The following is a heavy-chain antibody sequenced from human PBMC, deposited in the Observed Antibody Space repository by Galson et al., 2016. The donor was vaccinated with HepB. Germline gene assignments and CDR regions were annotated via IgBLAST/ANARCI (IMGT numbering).Heavy chain of an antibody. V-gene: IGHV1-69*13. CDR3: ATDSWLDTAIGMDV. Sequence: SVKVSCKASGGTFSSYGVSWVRQAPGQGLEWMGGIIPIFDSPNYAQKFQGRVTITADQSTSTAYMELRSLSSEDTAVYYCATDSWLDTAIGMDVWGKGTTVTVSS. J-gene: IGHJ6*04. CDR2: IIPIFDSP. D-gene: IGHD5-18*01. CDR1: GGTFSSYG.